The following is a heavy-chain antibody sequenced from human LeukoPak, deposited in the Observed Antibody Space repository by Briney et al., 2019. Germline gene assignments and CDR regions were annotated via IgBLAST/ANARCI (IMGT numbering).Heavy chain of an antibody. Sequence: SETLSLTCAVSSYSISSGYYWGWIRQPPGKGLEWIGSIYYSGSTYYIPSLKSRVTRSVDTSKNQFSLKLSSVTAADTAVYYCARHMGVVTITWFSASDQPTLVTVSS. CDR2: IYYSGST. J-gene: IGHJ5*02. V-gene: IGHV4-38-2*01. D-gene: IGHD3-3*01. CDR1: SYSISSGYY. CDR3: ARHMGVVTITWFSA.